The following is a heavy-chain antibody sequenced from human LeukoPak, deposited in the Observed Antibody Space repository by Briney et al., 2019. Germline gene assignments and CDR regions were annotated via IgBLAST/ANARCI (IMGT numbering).Heavy chain of an antibody. J-gene: IGHJ4*02. D-gene: IGHD6-19*01. CDR3: ASGQWLVLNY. Sequence: PGGSLRLSCAASGFTFSSYWMSWVRQAPGKGLEWVANIKQDGSEKSVDSVKGRFTISRDNAKNSLYLQMNSLRAEDTAVYYCASGQWLVLNYWGQGTLVTVSS. CDR2: IKQDGSEK. CDR1: GFTFSSYW. V-gene: IGHV3-7*03.